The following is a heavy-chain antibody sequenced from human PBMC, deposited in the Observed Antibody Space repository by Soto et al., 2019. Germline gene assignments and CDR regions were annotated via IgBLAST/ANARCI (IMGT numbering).Heavy chain of an antibody. CDR2: VYPSGGGT. CDR3: ARGYCSGGNCYNGLDV. D-gene: IGHD2-15*01. CDR1: GYTFSITY. J-gene: IGHJ6*02. V-gene: IGHV1-46*01. Sequence: QVQLVQSGAEVRKPGASVRVSCKAAGYTFSITYLRWLRQAPGQGLEWLGLVYPSGGGTNYKESFKGRLNITRDTSTSTVYMDLSRLTSEDTAIYYCARGYCSGGNCYNGLDVWGQGTTVTVSS.